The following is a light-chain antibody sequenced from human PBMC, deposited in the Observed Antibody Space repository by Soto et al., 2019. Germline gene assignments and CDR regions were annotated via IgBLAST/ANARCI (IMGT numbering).Light chain of an antibody. CDR3: LQYNKWPRT. J-gene: IGKJ1*01. CDR1: QSVSSN. Sequence: EIVMTQSPATLSMSPGERATLACRASQSVSSNLAWYQQKPGQAPRLLIYGASTGATGIPARFSGSGSGTEFTLTISSLQSEDFAVYYCLQYNKWPRTFGQGTKVEIK. CDR2: GAS. V-gene: IGKV3-15*01.